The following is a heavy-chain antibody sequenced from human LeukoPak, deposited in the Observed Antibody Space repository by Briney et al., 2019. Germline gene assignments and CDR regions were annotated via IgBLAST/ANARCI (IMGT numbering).Heavy chain of an antibody. CDR2: INPSGGST. J-gene: IGHJ6*02. Sequence: ASVKVSCKASGYTFTSYYMHWVRQAPGQGLEWMGIINPSGGSTSYAQKFQGRVTMTRDTSTSAVYMELSSLRSEDTAVYYCARDGSIAAAGIYYYGMDVWGQGTTVTVSS. CDR1: GYTFTSYY. CDR3: ARDGSIAAAGIYYYGMDV. V-gene: IGHV1-46*01. D-gene: IGHD6-13*01.